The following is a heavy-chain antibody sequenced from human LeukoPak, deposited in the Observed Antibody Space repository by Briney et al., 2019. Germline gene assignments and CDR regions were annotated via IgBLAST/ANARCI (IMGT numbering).Heavy chain of an antibody. D-gene: IGHD2-15*01. CDR1: GGSTNNYY. CDR2: ISYGGDT. CDR3: ARGRFELPY. Sequence: SETLSLTCTVSGGSTNNYYWSWIRQPPGKGLESLGYISYGGDTNYNPSLKSRVTMLIDKSNNQFFLKLTSATAADTAIYYCARGRFELPYWGQGTLVTVSS. J-gene: IGHJ4*02. V-gene: IGHV4-59*01.